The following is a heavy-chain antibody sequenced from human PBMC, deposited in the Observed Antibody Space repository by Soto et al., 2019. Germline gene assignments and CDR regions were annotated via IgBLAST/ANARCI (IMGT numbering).Heavy chain of an antibody. V-gene: IGHV1-69*13. J-gene: IGHJ4*02. D-gene: IGHD2-8*01. CDR2: IIPIFGTA. CDR3: ATPSGVGNGPDYFDY. Sequence: SVKVSCKASGGTFSSYAISWVRQAPGQGLEWMGGIIPIFGTANYAQKFQGRVTITADESTSTAYMELSSLRSEDTAVYYCATPSGVGNGPDYFDYWGQGTLVTVSS. CDR1: GGTFSSYA.